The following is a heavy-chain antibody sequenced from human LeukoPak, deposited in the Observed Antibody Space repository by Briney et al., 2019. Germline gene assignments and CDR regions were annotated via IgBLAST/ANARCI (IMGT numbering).Heavy chain of an antibody. D-gene: IGHD3-3*01. V-gene: IGHV3-74*01. CDR2: IKSDGKT. J-gene: IGHJ1*01. CDR3: ARAPSEVGGYYPEYFRH. Sequence: PGGSLRLSCEASGFTFSRYWMHWVRQAPGKGLVGVSRIKSDGKTNYADSVKGRFTISRDNAKNTVSLQMNSLRADDTGVYYCARAPSEVGGYYPEYFRHWGQGTLVTVSS. CDR1: GFTFSRYW.